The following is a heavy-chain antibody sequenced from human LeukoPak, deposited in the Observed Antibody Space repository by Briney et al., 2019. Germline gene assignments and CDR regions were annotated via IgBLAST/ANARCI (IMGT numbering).Heavy chain of an antibody. CDR3: AKGPERRGFCTGFGCYSDC. Sequence: GGSLRLSCAASGLTFSSYVMSWARQAPGKGLEWVAAISANGGRTYYTESVKGHFTISRDNSKNTLYLQMNSLRADDTAVYYCAKGPERRGFCTGFGCYSDCWGQGTLVTVSS. J-gene: IGHJ4*02. D-gene: IGHD2-8*02. V-gene: IGHV3-23*01. CDR2: ISANGGRT. CDR1: GLTFSSYV.